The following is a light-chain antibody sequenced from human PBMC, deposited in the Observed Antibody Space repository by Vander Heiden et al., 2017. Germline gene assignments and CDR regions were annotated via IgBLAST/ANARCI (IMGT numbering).Light chain of an antibody. CDR3: SSYTSSNTLAI. Sequence: QSALTQPASVSGSPGQSITFSCTGTSTDVGRYNYVSWFQHHPVRAPKLSIYDVRNRPLGISDRFSGSKSGNTTSLTISGLQAEDEAEYFCSSYTSSNTLAIFGGGTKVTVL. J-gene: IGLJ2*01. CDR1: STDVGRYNY. CDR2: DVR. V-gene: IGLV2-14*03.